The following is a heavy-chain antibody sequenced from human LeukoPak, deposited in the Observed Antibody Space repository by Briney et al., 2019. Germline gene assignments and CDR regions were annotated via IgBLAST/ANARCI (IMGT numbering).Heavy chain of an antibody. V-gene: IGHV4-61*02. Sequence: SQTLSLTCTVSGGSISSGSYYWSWIRQPAGKGLEWIGRIYTSGSTNYNPSLKSRVTISVDTSKNQFSLKLSSVTAADTAVYYCARAPPTGSVDYWGQGTLVTVSS. CDR3: ARAPPTGSVDY. CDR2: IYTSGST. J-gene: IGHJ4*02. CDR1: GGSISSGSYY. D-gene: IGHD4-17*01.